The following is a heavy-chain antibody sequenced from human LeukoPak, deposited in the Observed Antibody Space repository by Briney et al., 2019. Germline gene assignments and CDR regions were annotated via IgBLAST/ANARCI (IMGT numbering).Heavy chain of an antibody. CDR3: ARDAPSDFWSGYFVY. Sequence: SVKVSCKASGGTFSSYAISWVRHAPGQGLEWMGRIIPIFGTANYAQKFQGRVTITTDESTSTAYMELSSLRSEDTAVYYCARDAPSDFWSGYFVYWGQGTLVTVSS. CDR2: IIPIFGTA. CDR1: GGTFSSYA. V-gene: IGHV1-69*05. J-gene: IGHJ4*02. D-gene: IGHD3-3*01.